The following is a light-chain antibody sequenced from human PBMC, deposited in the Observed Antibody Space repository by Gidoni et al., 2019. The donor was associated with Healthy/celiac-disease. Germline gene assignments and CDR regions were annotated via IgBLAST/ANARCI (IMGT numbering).Light chain of an antibody. CDR2: KDS. V-gene: IGLV3-25*03. CDR3: QSADSSETV. CDR1: ALPKQY. J-gene: IGLJ2*01. Sequence: SYELTQPPSVSVSPGQTARITCSGDALPKQYAYWYQQKPGPAPVLVIYKDSERPSGIPERFSGSSSGTTVTLTISGVQAEDEADYYCQSADSSETVFGGGTKLTVL.